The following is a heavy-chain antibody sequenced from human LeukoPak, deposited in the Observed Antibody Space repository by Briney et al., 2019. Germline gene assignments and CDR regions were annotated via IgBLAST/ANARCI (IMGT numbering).Heavy chain of an antibody. J-gene: IGHJ4*02. CDR2: VHSNRKT. Sequence: SETLSLICSVSGGSIASGSYYWGWVRQSPGKGLDWIGSVHSNRKTYYSPSLNNRLIISADTSTDQFSLRLSPVTAADTAVYFCVRDIGNFEIDYWGQGTLVAVSS. V-gene: IGHV4-39*02. CDR3: VRDIGNFEIDY. CDR1: GGSIASGSYY. D-gene: IGHD1-7*01.